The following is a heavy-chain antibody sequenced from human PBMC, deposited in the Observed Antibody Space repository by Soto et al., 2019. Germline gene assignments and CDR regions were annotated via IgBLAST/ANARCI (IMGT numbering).Heavy chain of an antibody. CDR3: ARDMHAGFTHYFDP. V-gene: IGHV1-18*01. Sequence: QVPLVQSGAEVKKPGASVKVSCQVSGYTLITYGISWVRQAPGQGLEWMGWINTYNGATNYAQNLQGRVTMTRDTSTNTAYMELRSLRSDDTAVYYCARDMHAGFTHYFDPWGQGTLVTVSS. CDR1: GYTLITYG. CDR2: INTYNGAT. J-gene: IGHJ5*02. D-gene: IGHD1-26*01.